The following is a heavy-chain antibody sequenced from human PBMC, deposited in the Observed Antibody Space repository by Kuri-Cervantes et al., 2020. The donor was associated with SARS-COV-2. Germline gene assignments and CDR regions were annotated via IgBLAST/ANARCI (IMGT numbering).Heavy chain of an antibody. V-gene: IGHV4-59*12. CDR3: ARDVRRLRNYYDSSGYPDY. D-gene: IGHD3-22*01. CDR1: GGSISSYY. Sequence: LRLSCTVPGGSISSYYWSWIRQPPGKGLEWIGYIYYSGSTNYNPSLKSRVTISVDTSKNQFSLKLSSVTAADTAVYYCARDVRRLRNYYDSSGYPDYWGQGTLVTVSS. J-gene: IGHJ4*02. CDR2: IYYSGST.